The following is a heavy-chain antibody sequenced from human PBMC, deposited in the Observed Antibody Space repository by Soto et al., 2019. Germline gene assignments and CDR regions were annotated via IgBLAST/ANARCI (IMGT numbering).Heavy chain of an antibody. CDR2: IYYSGST. CDR3: ARHAQLGNKGHWYFDY. J-gene: IGHJ4*02. Sequence: PSETLSLTCTVSGASISSSSYYWAWIRKPPGKGLEWIGSIYYSGSTYYNPSLKSRVTISVDTSKNQFSLKLSSVTAADTAVYYCARHAQLGNKGHWYFDYWGQGTLVTVSS. D-gene: IGHD1-1*01. CDR1: GASISSSSYY. V-gene: IGHV4-39*01.